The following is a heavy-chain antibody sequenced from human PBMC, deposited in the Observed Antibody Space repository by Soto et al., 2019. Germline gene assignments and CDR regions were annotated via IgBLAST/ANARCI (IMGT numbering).Heavy chain of an antibody. CDR3: AQTLVATLDY. CDR2: ISYDGSNK. Sequence: QVQLVESGGGVVQPGRSLRLSCAASGFTFSSYGMHWVRQAPGKGLEWVAVISYDGSNKYYADSVKGRFTISRDNSKNTLYLQMNSLRAEDTAVYYCAQTLVATLDYWGQGNLVTVSS. CDR1: GFTFSSYG. D-gene: IGHD5-12*01. V-gene: IGHV3-30*03. J-gene: IGHJ4*02.